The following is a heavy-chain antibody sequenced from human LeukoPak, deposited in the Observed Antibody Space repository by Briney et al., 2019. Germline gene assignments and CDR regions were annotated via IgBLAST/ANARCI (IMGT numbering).Heavy chain of an antibody. Sequence: SVKVSCKASGGTFSSYAISWVRQAPGQGLEWMGGIIPIFGTANYAQKFQGRVTITADESTSTAYMELSSLRSEDTAVYYCVLRGYYDSAGSTAFDIWGQGTMVTIS. D-gene: IGHD3-22*01. CDR3: VLRGYYDSAGSTAFDI. CDR2: IIPIFGTA. CDR1: GGTFSSYA. J-gene: IGHJ3*02. V-gene: IGHV1-69*13.